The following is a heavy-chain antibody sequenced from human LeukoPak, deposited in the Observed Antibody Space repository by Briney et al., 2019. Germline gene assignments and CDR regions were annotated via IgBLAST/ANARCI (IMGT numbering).Heavy chain of an antibody. Sequence: SETLSLTCTVSGGSISSSSYYWGWIRQPPGKGLEWIGSIYYSGSTYYNPSLKSRVTISVDTSKNQFSLKLSSVTAADTAVYYCASPYYYDSSGYFDWGQGTLVTVSS. J-gene: IGHJ4*02. V-gene: IGHV4-39*07. CDR1: GGSISSSSYY. D-gene: IGHD3-22*01. CDR3: ASPYYYDSSGYFD. CDR2: IYYSGST.